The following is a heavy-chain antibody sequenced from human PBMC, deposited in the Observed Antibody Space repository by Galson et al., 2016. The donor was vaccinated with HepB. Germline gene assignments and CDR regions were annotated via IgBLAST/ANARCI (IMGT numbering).Heavy chain of an antibody. V-gene: IGHV3-30*04. CDR2: ISYDGNKK. Sequence: SLRLSCAASGFTFRNFAMHWVRQAPGKGLEWLTVISYDGNKKYYADSVGGRFTISRDDSKNTLYLQMSGLRAEDTALYYCARDGDYGDYRIDHWGQGTLVTVSS. D-gene: IGHD4-17*01. J-gene: IGHJ4*02. CDR1: GFTFRNFA. CDR3: ARDGDYGDYRIDH.